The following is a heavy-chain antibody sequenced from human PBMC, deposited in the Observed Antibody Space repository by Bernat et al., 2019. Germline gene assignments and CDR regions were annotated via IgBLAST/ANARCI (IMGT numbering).Heavy chain of an antibody. CDR3: ARDRIDPVFGGVMGFDP. Sequence: QVQLVQSGAEVKKPGASVKVSCKASGYTFTSYGISWVRQAPGQGLEWMGWISAYNGNTNYAQKLQGRVTMTTDTSTSTAYMELRSLRSDDTAVYYCARDRIDPVFGGVMGFDPWGQGTLVTVSS. CDR2: ISAYNGNT. J-gene: IGHJ5*02. V-gene: IGHV1-18*01. CDR1: GYTFTSYG. D-gene: IGHD3-3*01.